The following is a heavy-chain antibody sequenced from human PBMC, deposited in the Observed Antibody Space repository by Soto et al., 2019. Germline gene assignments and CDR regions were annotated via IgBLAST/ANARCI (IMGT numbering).Heavy chain of an antibody. D-gene: IGHD1-1*01. CDR1: GGSISSYY. V-gene: IGHV4-59*01. Sequence: PSATLSLTCTVSGGSISSYYWSWIRQPPGKGLEWIWYIYYSGSTNYNPSLKSRVTISVDTSKNQFSLKLSSVTAADTAVYYCARDLTYWKHEANYYYGLDVWGQGTTVPVSS. J-gene: IGHJ6*02. CDR2: IYYSGST. CDR3: ARDLTYWKHEANYYYGLDV.